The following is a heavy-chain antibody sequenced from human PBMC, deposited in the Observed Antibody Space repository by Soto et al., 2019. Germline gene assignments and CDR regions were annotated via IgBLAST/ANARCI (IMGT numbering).Heavy chain of an antibody. J-gene: IGHJ5*02. CDR2: ISSDGNNK. D-gene: IGHD4-17*01. V-gene: IGHV3-30*18. CDR1: GFTFDSHG. CDR3: AKDLLPNTVTTCGS. Sequence: QVQLVESGGGAVQPWRSLRLSCAASGFTFDSHGMHWVRQAPGKGLEWVAVISSDGNNKYDADSVKGRFTISRDNFNNMLYLQMSSLRAEDTAVYYGAKDLLPNTVTTCGSWGQGTLVTVSS.